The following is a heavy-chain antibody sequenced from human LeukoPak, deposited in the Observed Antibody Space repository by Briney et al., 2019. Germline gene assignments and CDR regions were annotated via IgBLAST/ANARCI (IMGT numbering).Heavy chain of an antibody. CDR1: GFTVSSNY. CDR3: ARVTGYMIEDYFDY. J-gene: IGHJ4*02. CDR2: IYSGGST. V-gene: IGHV3-53*01. D-gene: IGHD3-22*01. Sequence: GGSLRLSCAVSGFTVSSNYMSWVRQAPGKGLEWVSVIYSGGSTYYADSVKGRFTISRDNSKNTLYLQMNSLRAEDTAVYYCARVTGYMIEDYFDYWGQGTLVTVSS.